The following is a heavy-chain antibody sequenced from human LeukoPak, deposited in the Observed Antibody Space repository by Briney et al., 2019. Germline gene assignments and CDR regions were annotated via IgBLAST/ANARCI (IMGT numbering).Heavy chain of an antibody. CDR3: VRDRSGYDHLDY. CDR2: IYYSGST. Sequence: KPSETLSLTCTVSGGSISSYFWSWIRQPPGKGLEWIGYIYYSGSTNYNPSLKSRVTISVDTSKNQFSLKLSSVTAADTAVYYCVRDRSGYDHLDYWGQGTLVTVSS. CDR1: GGSISSYF. V-gene: IGHV4-59*12. D-gene: IGHD5-12*01. J-gene: IGHJ4*02.